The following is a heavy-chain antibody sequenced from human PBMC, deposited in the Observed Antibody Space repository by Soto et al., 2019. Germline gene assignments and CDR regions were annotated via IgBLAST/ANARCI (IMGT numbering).Heavy chain of an antibody. J-gene: IGHJ4*02. Sequence: PSETLSLTCPVSGGSISSGYYYWSWIRQPPGKGLEWIGEAHHSGRTNYNPSLKSRVTISVDKSKNHFSLKLSSVTAADTAVYYCARSEATGLDYWGQGTLVTVSS. CDR1: GGSISSGYYY. CDR3: ARSEATGLDY. V-gene: IGHV4-39*07. CDR2: AHHSGRT. D-gene: IGHD1-26*01.